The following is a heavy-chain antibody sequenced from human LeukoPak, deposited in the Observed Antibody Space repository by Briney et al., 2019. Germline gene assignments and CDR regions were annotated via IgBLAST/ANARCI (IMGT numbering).Heavy chain of an antibody. CDR3: ARVFRPSLTVFIIRGAFDI. J-gene: IGHJ3*02. Sequence: GGSLRLSCAASGFTFSSYAMHWVRQAPGKGLEWVAVVSYDGSRKYYADSVKGRFTISRDNDKNSLYLQMNSLRVEDTAVYYCARVFRPSLTVFIIRGAFDIWGQGTMVTVSS. CDR2: VSYDGSRK. CDR1: GFTFSSYA. V-gene: IGHV3-30-3*01. D-gene: IGHD3-3*01.